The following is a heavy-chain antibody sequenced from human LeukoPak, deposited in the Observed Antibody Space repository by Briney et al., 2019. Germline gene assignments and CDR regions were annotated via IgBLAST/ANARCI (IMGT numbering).Heavy chain of an antibody. CDR1: GFTFSSYG. V-gene: IGHV3-33*01. Sequence: PGRSLRLSCAASGFTFSSYGMHWVRQAPGKGLEWVAVIWYDGSNKYYADSVKGRFTISRDNSKNTLYLQMNSLRAEDTAVYYCARVSSSWAEYFDYWGQGTLVTVSS. CDR2: IWYDGSNK. CDR3: ARVSSSWAEYFDY. D-gene: IGHD6-13*01. J-gene: IGHJ4*02.